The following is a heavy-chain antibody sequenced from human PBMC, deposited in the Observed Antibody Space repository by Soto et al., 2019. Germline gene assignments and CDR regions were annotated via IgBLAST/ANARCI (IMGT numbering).Heavy chain of an antibody. Sequence: QMQLQESGPGLVEPSQTLSLTCTVSGGSISSGGYYWSWIRQLPGKGLEWIGNIYYSGSAYYNPSLKSRLTISVDTSKNQFSLKLSSVTAADTAVYYCARVLSSTSCYWFDPWGQGTLVTVSS. CDR3: ARVLSSTSCYWFDP. V-gene: IGHV4-31*03. D-gene: IGHD2-2*01. CDR1: GGSISSGGYY. J-gene: IGHJ5*02. CDR2: IYYSGSA.